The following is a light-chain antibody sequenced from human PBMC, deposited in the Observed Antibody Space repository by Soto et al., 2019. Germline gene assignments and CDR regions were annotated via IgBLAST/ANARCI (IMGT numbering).Light chain of an antibody. CDR1: QSVSNNL. CDR3: QQYGRSPPT. J-gene: IGKJ1*01. V-gene: IGKV3-20*01. Sequence: ESVLTQSPYTLSLSPGESAILSCRASQSVSNNLLAWYQQKPGQAPRLLIYAASARATGIPDRFTGSGSGTDFTLTISRLEPEDFAVFYCQQYGRSPPTFGQGTKVDIK. CDR2: AAS.